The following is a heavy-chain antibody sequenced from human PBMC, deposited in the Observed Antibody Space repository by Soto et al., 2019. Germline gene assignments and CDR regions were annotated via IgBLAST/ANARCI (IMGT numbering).Heavy chain of an antibody. V-gene: IGHV5-51*01. CDR1: GYSFTSYW. CDR3: ARRRGDNDYGVYYFDY. CDR2: IYPGDSDT. D-gene: IGHD4-17*01. J-gene: IGHJ4*02. Sequence: GESLKISCKGSGYSFTSYWIGWVRQMPGKGLEWMGIIYPGDSDTRYSPSFQGQVTISADKSISTAYLQWSSLKASDTAMYYCARRRGDNDYGVYYFDYWGQGTLVTVSS.